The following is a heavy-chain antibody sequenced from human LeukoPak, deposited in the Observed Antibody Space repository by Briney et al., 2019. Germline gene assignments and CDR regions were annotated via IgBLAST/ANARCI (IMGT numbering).Heavy chain of an antibody. CDR3: ARHGRGHCSGSNCYSNFDY. V-gene: IGHV4-39*01. D-gene: IGHD2-15*01. J-gene: IGHJ4*01. Sequence: SETLSLTCTVSGGSISSSSYYWGWIRQPPGKGLEWIGSMCYSGSTYYNPSLKSRVTISVDTSKNQFSLNLSSVTAADTAVYYCARHGRGHCSGSNCYSNFDYWGHGTLVTVSS. CDR1: GGSISSSSYY. CDR2: MCYSGST.